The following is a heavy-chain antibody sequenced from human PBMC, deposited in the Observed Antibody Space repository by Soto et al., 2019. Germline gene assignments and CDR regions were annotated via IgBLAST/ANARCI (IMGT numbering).Heavy chain of an antibody. CDR1: EGTFNSYA. D-gene: IGHD6-13*01. J-gene: IGHJ4*02. CDR3: ASGASRWCPYFCDS. Sequence: QAQVVQSGAEVRKPGSSVKLSCKASEGTFNSYAIDWVRQAPGQGLEWMGGIIPSYSTPNYAQKFQDRVTITAADSTNTVYMELSSRRSDDTAVYFCASGASRWCPYFCDSWGQGTLVTVSS. CDR2: IIPSYSTP. V-gene: IGHV1-69*01.